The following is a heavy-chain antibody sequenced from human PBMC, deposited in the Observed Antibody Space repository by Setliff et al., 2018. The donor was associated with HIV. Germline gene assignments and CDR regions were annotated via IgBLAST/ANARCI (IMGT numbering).Heavy chain of an antibody. J-gene: IGHJ5*02. CDR3: ARDGYNYGNWFDP. D-gene: IGHD5-12*01. Sequence: VQVSCKASGGTFSRYAISWVRQAPGQGLEWMGGIIPILDTVKYAQSFQGRITITADESTSTVYMEMRSLRSDDTAMYYCARDGYNYGNWFDPWGQGTLVTVSS. V-gene: IGHV1-69*01. CDR2: IIPILDTV. CDR1: GGTFSRYA.